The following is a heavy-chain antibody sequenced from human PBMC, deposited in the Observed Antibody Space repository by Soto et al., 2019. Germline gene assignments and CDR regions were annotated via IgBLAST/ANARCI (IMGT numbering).Heavy chain of an antibody. J-gene: IGHJ4*02. Sequence: SETLSLTCTVSGGSISSGDYYWSWIRQPPGKGLEWIGYIYYSGSTYYNPSLKSRVTISVDTSKNQFSLKLSSVTAADTAVYYCASVLAVAGTPFDYWGQGTLVTVSS. CDR1: GGSISSGDYY. D-gene: IGHD6-19*01. CDR2: IYYSGST. V-gene: IGHV4-30-4*01. CDR3: ASVLAVAGTPFDY.